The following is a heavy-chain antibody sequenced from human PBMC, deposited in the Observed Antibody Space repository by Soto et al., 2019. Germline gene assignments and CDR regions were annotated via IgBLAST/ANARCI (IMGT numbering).Heavy chain of an antibody. CDR3: AGGRVGATTPNWLGP. Sequence: PSETLSLTCAGYGGSFSVYYWSLIRQPPGKGLEWIGEINHSGSTNYNPSLKSRVTISVDTSKNQYSLKLSSVTAADTAVYYCAGGRVGATTPNWLGPWGKGTXVTGS. D-gene: IGHD1-26*01. CDR1: GGSFSVYY. CDR2: INHSGST. V-gene: IGHV4-34*01. J-gene: IGHJ5*02.